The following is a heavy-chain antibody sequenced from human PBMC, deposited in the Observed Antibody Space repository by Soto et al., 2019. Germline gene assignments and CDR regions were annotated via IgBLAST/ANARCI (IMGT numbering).Heavy chain of an antibody. J-gene: IGHJ4*02. CDR2: ISGSGGST. Sequence: EVQLLESGGGLVQPGGSLRLSCAASGFTFSSYAMSWVRQAPGKGLEWVSAISGSGGSTYYADSGKGRFTISRDNSKNTLYLQMNSLRAEDTAVYYCAKGRWLQLKYFDYWGQGTLVTVSS. D-gene: IGHD5-12*01. CDR3: AKGRWLQLKYFDY. V-gene: IGHV3-23*01. CDR1: GFTFSSYA.